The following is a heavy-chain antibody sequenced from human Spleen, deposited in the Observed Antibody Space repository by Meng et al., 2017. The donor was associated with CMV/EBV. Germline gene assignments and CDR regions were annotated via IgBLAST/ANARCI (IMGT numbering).Heavy chain of an antibody. CDR3: ATLPRSRTSH. Sequence: SCADSGITLSSYAMYWVRQAPGKGLEWVAIISFDGSNKYYADSVQGRCTISRDNSRNTLYLQMHSLRGEDTAVYYCATLPRSRTSHWGQGTLVTVSS. CDR2: ISFDGSNK. V-gene: IGHV3-30*04. CDR1: GITLSSYA. J-gene: IGHJ4*02. D-gene: IGHD2-2*01.